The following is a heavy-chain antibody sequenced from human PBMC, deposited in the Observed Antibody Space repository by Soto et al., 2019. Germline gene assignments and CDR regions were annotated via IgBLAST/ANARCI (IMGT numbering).Heavy chain of an antibody. D-gene: IGHD2-8*01. V-gene: IGHV1-69*13. CDR3: AADRHCTNGVCYHYY. CDR1: GGTFSSYA. J-gene: IGHJ4*02. Sequence: ASVKVSCKASGGTFSSYAISWVRQAPGQGLEWMGGIIPIFGTANYAQKFQGRVTITADEPTSTAYMELSSLRSEDTAVYYCAADRHCTNGVCYHYYWGQGTLVTVSS. CDR2: IIPIFGTA.